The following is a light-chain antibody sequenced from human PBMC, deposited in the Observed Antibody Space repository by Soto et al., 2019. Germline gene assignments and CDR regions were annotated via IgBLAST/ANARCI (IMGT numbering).Light chain of an antibody. Sequence: SSELTQPSSVSVSPGQTARITCSGDVLAKKYARWFQQKPGQAPVLVIYKDSERPSGIPERFSGSSSGTTVTLTISGAQVEDEADYYCYSAADNLRVFGGGTKVTVL. V-gene: IGLV3-27*01. CDR1: VLAKKY. J-gene: IGLJ2*01. CDR2: KDS. CDR3: YSAADNLRV.